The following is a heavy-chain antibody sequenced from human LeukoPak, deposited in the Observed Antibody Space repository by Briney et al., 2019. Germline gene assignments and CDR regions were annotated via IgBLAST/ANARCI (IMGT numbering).Heavy chain of an antibody. CDR2: INWNGGST. Sequence: GGSLRLSCAASGFTFSSYGMSWVRQAPGKGLEWVSGINWNGGSTGYADSVKGRFTISRDNAKNSLYLQMNSLRAEDTALYYCARSLVGAYDYWGQGTLVTVSS. CDR3: ARSLVGAYDY. CDR1: GFTFSSYG. V-gene: IGHV3-20*04. D-gene: IGHD1-26*01. J-gene: IGHJ4*02.